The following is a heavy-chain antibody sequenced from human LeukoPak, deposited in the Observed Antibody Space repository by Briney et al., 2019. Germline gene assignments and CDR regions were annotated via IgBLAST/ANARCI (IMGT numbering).Heavy chain of an antibody. CDR3: AREDKVATIGY. Sequence: GGSLRLSCAASGFTFSSYWMSWVRQAPGKGLEWVANVKQDGSEKYYVDSVKGRFTVSRDNAKNSLYPQMNSLRAEDTAVYYCAREDKVATIGYWGQGTLVTVSS. D-gene: IGHD5-12*01. V-gene: IGHV3-7*01. J-gene: IGHJ4*02. CDR2: VKQDGSEK. CDR1: GFTFSSYW.